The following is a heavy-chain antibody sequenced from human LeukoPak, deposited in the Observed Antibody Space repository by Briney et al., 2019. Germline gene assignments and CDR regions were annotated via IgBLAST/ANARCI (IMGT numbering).Heavy chain of an antibody. J-gene: IGHJ4*02. Sequence: ASVKVSCKASGYTLTSYYMHWVRQAPGQGLEWMGWINPNSGGTNYAQKFQGRVTMTRDTSISTAYMELSRLRSDDTAVYYCARDALYYDFWSGPSGYWGQGTLVTVSS. V-gene: IGHV1-2*02. CDR1: GYTLTSYY. CDR3: ARDALYYDFWSGPSGY. D-gene: IGHD3-3*01. CDR2: INPNSGGT.